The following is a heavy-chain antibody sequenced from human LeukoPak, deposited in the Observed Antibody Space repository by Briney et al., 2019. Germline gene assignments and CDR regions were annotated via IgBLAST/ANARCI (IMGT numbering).Heavy chain of an antibody. D-gene: IGHD6-13*01. V-gene: IGHV4-34*01. Sequence: SETLSLTCAVYGGSFSGYYWSWIRQPPGKGLEWIGEINHSGSTNYNPSLKSRVTISVDTSKNQFSLKLSSVTAADTAVYYCARGPGIAAAGTLPYYLDYWGQGTLVTVSS. CDR3: ARGPGIAAAGTLPYYLDY. J-gene: IGHJ4*02. CDR2: INHSGST. CDR1: GGSFSGYY.